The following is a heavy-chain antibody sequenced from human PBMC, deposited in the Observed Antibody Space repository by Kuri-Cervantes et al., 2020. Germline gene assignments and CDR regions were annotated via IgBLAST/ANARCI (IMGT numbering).Heavy chain of an antibody. CDR3: ARSRNVLLWFGELGGGGVPED. J-gene: IGHJ4*02. D-gene: IGHD3-10*01. CDR1: GFTLSTYW. V-gene: IGHV3-7*01. Sequence: GGSLRLPCPASGFTLSTYWMSWVRQAPGKGLEWVANINQVGSEQYYVDSVKGRFAISRDNAKNSLYLQMNSLRAEDTVVYYCARSRNVLLWFGELGGGGVPEDWGQGTLVTVSS. CDR2: INQVGSEQ.